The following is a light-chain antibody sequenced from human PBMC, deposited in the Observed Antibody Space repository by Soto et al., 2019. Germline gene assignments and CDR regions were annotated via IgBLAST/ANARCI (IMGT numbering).Light chain of an antibody. J-gene: IGKJ4*01. CDR2: DAS. V-gene: IGKV1-33*01. CDR3: QQYDNLPLT. CDR1: QDIKNY. Sequence: DIQMTQSPSSLSASVGDRVTITCQASQDIKNYLNWYQQKSGKAPKLLIYDASDLETGVPSRFSGSGYGTDFTFTINSLQPEDIATYYCQQYDNLPLTFGGGTKLDIK.